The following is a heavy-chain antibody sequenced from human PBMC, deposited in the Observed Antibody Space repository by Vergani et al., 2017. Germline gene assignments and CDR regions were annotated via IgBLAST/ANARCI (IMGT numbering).Heavy chain of an antibody. V-gene: IGHV3-66*02. D-gene: IGHD5-24*01. Sequence: EVQLVESGGGLVQPGGSLRLSCAASGFTVSSNYMRWVRQAPGKGLEWVSVIYSGGSTYSADPVKGRFTISRDNSKNPLYRQMNSLRAEDTAVYYCARASLEVAKVGFDYWGQGTLVTVSS. CDR1: GFTVSSNY. CDR2: IYSGGST. J-gene: IGHJ4*02. CDR3: ARASLEVAKVGFDY.